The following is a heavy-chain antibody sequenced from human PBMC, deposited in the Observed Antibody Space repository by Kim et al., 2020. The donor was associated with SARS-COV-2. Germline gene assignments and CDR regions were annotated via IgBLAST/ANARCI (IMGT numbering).Heavy chain of an antibody. CDR3: ARDSHGDGPSYY. J-gene: IGHJ4*02. Sequence: YYADSVKGRFTISRDNAKNSLYLQMNSLRDEDTAVYYCARDSHGDGPSYYWGQGTLVTVSS. V-gene: IGHV3-48*02. D-gene: IGHD3-10*01.